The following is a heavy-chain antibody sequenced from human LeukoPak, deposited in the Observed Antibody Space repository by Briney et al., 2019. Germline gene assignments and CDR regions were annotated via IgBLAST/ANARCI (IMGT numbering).Heavy chain of an antibody. CDR3: ARVVVAAAGTFDP. D-gene: IGHD6-13*01. CDR1: GFTVSSNY. Sequence: GGSLRLSCAASGFTVSSNYMSWVRQAPGKGLEWVSVIYSGGSTYYADSVEGRFTISRDNSKNTLYLQMNSLRAEDTAVYYCARVVVAAAGTFDPWGQGTLVTVSS. V-gene: IGHV3-53*01. J-gene: IGHJ5*02. CDR2: IYSGGST.